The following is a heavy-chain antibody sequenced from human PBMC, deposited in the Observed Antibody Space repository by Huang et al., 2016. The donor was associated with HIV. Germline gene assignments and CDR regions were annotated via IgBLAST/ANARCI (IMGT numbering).Heavy chain of an antibody. V-gene: IGHV1-8*03. CDR3: ARGLILGYCSGGSCPVRVHYYYMDF. D-gene: IGHD2-15*01. CDR2: MNPNSGNT. Sequence: QVQLVQSGAEVKKPGASVKVSCKASGYTFTSYDINWVRQATGQGLEWRGWMNPNSGNTGYAQKFQVRVTITRNTSITTAYMELSSLRSEDTAVYYCARGLILGYCSGGSCPVRVHYYYMDFWGKGTTVTVSS. CDR1: GYTFTSYD. J-gene: IGHJ6*03.